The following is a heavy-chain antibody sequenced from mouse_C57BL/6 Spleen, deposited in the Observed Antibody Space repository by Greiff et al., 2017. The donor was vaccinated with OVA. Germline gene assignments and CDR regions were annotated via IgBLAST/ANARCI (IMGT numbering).Heavy chain of an antibody. V-gene: IGHV5-6*01. CDR2: ISSGGSYT. Sequence: DVHLVESGGDLVKPGGSLKLSCAASGFTFSSYGMSWVRQTPDKRLEWVATISSGGSYTYYPDSVKGRFTISRDNAKNTLYLQMSSLKSEDTAMYYCARPPIYDGYSYYFDYWGQGTTLTVSS. CDR3: ARPPIYDGYSYYFDY. J-gene: IGHJ2*01. CDR1: GFTFSSYG. D-gene: IGHD2-3*01.